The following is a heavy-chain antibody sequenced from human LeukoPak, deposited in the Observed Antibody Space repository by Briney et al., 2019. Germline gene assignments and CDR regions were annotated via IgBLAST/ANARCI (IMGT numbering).Heavy chain of an antibody. CDR2: IYYSGST. D-gene: IGHD3-22*01. Sequence: SETLSLTCSVSGGSISSYYWSWIRQPPGKGLEWIGYIYYSGSTNYNPSLRSRVTISVDTSKNQFSLKLSSVTAADTAVYYCARGRRSTVYYYNRNDAFDIWGQGTMVTVSS. CDR3: ARGRRSTVYYYNRNDAFDI. V-gene: IGHV4-59*12. J-gene: IGHJ3*02. CDR1: GGSISSYY.